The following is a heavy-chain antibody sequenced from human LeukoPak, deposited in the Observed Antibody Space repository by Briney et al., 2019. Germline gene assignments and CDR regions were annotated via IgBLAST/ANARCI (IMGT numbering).Heavy chain of an antibody. CDR3: ARGNVDTDRWDLDY. CDR2: INHSGST. Sequence: SETLSLTCAVYGGSFSNYYWSWIRQPPGKGLEWIGEINHSGSTNYKPSLTSRVTISVDTSKNQFSLKLSSVTAADTAVYYCARGNVDTDRWDLDYWGQGTLVTVSS. J-gene: IGHJ4*02. CDR1: GGSFSNYY. V-gene: IGHV4-34*01. D-gene: IGHD5-18*01.